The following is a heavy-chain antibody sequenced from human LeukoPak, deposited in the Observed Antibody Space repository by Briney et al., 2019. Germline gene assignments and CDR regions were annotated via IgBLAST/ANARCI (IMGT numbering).Heavy chain of an antibody. CDR1: GFTFSSYG. CDR3: ARDCRYFDWLSYGMDV. Sequence: GGSLRLSCAASGFTFSSYGMHWVRQAPGKGLEWVAVIWYDGSNKYYADSVKGRFTISRDNSKNTLYLQMNSLRAEDTAVYYCARDCRYFDWLSYGMDVWGQGTTSPSP. CDR2: IWYDGSNK. J-gene: IGHJ6*02. D-gene: IGHD3-9*01. V-gene: IGHV3-33*01.